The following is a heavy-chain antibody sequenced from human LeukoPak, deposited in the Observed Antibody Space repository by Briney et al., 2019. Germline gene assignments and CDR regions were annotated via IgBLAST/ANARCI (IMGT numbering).Heavy chain of an antibody. D-gene: IGHD3-22*01. CDR2: IHYSGST. CDR3: ARGYFDNSGYSAPFHY. Sequence: SETLSLTCTVSGGSISTHYWSWIRQPPGKGLEWIGYIHYSGSTNYNPSLKSRVTISVDTSKNQFSLKLSSVTAADTAVYYCARGYFDNSGYSAPFHYWGQGTLVTVSS. V-gene: IGHV4-59*11. J-gene: IGHJ4*02. CDR1: GGSISTHY.